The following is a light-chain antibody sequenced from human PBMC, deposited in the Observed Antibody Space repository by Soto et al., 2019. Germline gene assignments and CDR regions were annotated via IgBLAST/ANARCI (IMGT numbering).Light chain of an antibody. CDR1: QSISSY. J-gene: IGKJ5*01. CDR2: GAS. Sequence: TRSGRASQSISSYLDWYQQKPGKAPRLLIYGASSRATGIPHRFSGSGSGTDFTLTISRLEREDFTLYKCQQYGSSSLTFGAGTGLEIK. CDR3: QQYGSSSLT. V-gene: IGKV3-20*01.